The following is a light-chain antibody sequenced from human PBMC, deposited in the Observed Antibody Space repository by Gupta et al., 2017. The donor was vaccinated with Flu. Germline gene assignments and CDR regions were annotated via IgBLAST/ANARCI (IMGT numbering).Light chain of an antibody. CDR3: SSDTSSSAWV. V-gene: IGLV2-14*01. Sequence: SAMHQPASASVSPGQSITISCTGTSSVIGGYNYVSWYQQHPGKPPNLMISDVSNRPSDVSNRLSGSKSGNTTSPPISGLQAEDDADYYCSSDTSSSAWVFGGGTKLTVL. CDR2: DVS. CDR1: SSVIGGYNY. J-gene: IGLJ3*02.